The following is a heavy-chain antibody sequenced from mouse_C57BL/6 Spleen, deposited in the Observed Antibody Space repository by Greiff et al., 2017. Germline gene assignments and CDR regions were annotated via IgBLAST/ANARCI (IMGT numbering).Heavy chain of an antibody. Sequence: QVQLQQPGAELVMPGASVKLSCKASGYTFTSYWMHWVKQRPGQGLEWIGDIDPSDSDTNYNQKFKGKSTLTVDKSSSTAYMQLSSLTSEDSAVYYCARKMGNDGYNGAMDYWGQGTSVTVSS. CDR2: IDPSDSDT. J-gene: IGHJ4*01. CDR1: GYTFTSYW. D-gene: IGHD2-3*01. V-gene: IGHV1-69*01. CDR3: ARKMGNDGYNGAMDY.